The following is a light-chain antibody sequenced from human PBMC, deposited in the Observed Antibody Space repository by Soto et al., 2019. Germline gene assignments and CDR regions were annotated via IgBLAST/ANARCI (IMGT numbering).Light chain of an antibody. CDR2: WAS. J-gene: IGKJ1*01. V-gene: IGKV4-1*01. CDR3: QQSYNGPRT. Sequence: DIVMTQSPDSLAVSLGERATINCKSSQSLLYNVNNQNYLAWYQKKPGQPPKLLIYWASTRESGVPDRFSGSGSGTDFTLTISSLQAEDVAFYYCQQSYNGPRTFGQGTKVEIK. CDR1: QSLLYNVNNQNY.